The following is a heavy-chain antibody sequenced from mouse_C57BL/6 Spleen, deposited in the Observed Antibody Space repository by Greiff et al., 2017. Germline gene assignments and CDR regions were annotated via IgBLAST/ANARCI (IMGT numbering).Heavy chain of an antibody. Sequence: VQLQQPGAELVKPGASVKLSCKASGYTFTSYWMHWVKQRPGQGLEWIGMIHPNSGSTNYNEKFKSKATLTVDKSSSTAYMQLSSLTSEDSAVYYCARGVDYGSSPWFAYWGQGTLVTVSA. J-gene: IGHJ3*01. CDR1: GYTFTSYW. CDR2: IHPNSGST. V-gene: IGHV1-64*01. CDR3: ARGVDYGSSPWFAY. D-gene: IGHD1-1*01.